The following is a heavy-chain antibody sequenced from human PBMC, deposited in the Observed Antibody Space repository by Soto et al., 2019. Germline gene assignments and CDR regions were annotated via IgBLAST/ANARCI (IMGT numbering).Heavy chain of an antibody. Sequence: PXXSLRLSFAASGFTFSSYSMNWVLQAPGKGLEWVSYISSSSSTIYYADSVKGRFTISRDNAKNSLYLQMNRLRAEDTAVYYCARDYSSYGPFDYWGQGTLVTVPQ. CDR3: ARDYSSYGPFDY. J-gene: IGHJ4*02. V-gene: IGHV3-48*01. D-gene: IGHD5-18*01. CDR2: ISSSSSTI. CDR1: GFTFSSYS.